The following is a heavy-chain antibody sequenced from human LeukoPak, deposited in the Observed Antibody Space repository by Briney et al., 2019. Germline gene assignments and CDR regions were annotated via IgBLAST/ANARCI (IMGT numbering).Heavy chain of an antibody. Sequence: GGSLRLSCAASVSGFTFSNAWMSWVRQGPGKGLEWVGRIKRKTDGGTTDYGAHVKGRFTISRDDSKNTLYLQMNRLKTEDTAVYYCTTAFFGCTSTSCYEAYYYYGMDVWGKGTTVTVSS. J-gene: IGHJ6*04. CDR2: IKRKTDGGTT. CDR3: TTAFFGCTSTSCYEAYYYYGMDV. D-gene: IGHD2-2*01. V-gene: IGHV3-15*01. CDR1: GFTFSNAW.